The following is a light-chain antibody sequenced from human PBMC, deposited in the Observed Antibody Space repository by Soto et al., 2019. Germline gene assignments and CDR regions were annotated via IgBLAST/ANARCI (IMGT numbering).Light chain of an antibody. V-gene: IGLV2-8*01. CDR2: EVS. CDR1: SSDVGAYNY. Sequence: QSALTQPPSASGSPGQSVTISCTGTSSDVGAYNYVSWYQQHPGKAPKLMIYEVSKRPSGVPDRFSGSKSGNTASLTVSGLQAEDEADYYCSSYTSSSLDVFGTGTKLTVL. J-gene: IGLJ1*01. CDR3: SSYTSSSLDV.